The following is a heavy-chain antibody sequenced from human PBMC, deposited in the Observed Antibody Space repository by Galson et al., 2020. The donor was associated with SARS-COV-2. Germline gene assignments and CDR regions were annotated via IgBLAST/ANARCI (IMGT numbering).Heavy chain of an antibody. J-gene: IGHJ6*02. CDR1: GFIFSDYY. CDR2: ISNNGENI. CDR3: ARGIPVTPNYNYYGMDV. Sequence: GGSLRLSCVASGFIFSDYYMYWIRQAPGQGLEWVSCISNNGENIYYADSVKGRFTVSRDNAKQSLYLRLSSVSVEDTALYYCARGIPVTPNYNYYGMDVWGQGTTVTVSS. V-gene: IGHV3-11*01. D-gene: IGHD2-15*01.